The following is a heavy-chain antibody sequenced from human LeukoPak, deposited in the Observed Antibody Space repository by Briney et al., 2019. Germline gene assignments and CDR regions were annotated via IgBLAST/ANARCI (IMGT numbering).Heavy chain of an antibody. CDR3: ARTGYSSGWYLDY. D-gene: IGHD6-19*01. Sequence: SETLSLTCTVSGGSISSYYWSWIRQPPGKGLEWIGYIYYSGSTNYNPSLKSRVTISVDTSKNQFSLKLSSVTAADTAVYYCARTGYSSGWYLDYWGQGTLVTVSS. V-gene: IGHV4-59*01. CDR1: GGSISSYY. J-gene: IGHJ4*02. CDR2: IYYSGST.